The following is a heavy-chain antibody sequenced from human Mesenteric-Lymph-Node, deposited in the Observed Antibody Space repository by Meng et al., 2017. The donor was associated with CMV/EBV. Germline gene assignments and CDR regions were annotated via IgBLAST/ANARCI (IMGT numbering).Heavy chain of an antibody. CDR3: ARGGQSETTFYTGDY. CDR2: INGDGTST. D-gene: IGHD2/OR15-2a*01. Sequence: GGSLRLSCAASGLTFSHYWMHWVRQAPGKGLMWVSRINGDGTSTSYVDSVQGRFTVSRDNAKNTLYLQMNSLRAEDTAIFYCARGGQSETTFYTGDYWGQGALVTVSS. J-gene: IGHJ4*02. V-gene: IGHV3-74*01. CDR1: GLTFSHYW.